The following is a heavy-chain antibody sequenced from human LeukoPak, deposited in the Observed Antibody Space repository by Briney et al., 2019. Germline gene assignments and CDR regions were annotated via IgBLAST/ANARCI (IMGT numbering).Heavy chain of an antibody. CDR3: AACIVGATYVRY. D-gene: IGHD1-26*01. V-gene: IGHV4-34*01. CDR1: GGSFSGYY. CDR2: INHSGST. J-gene: IGHJ4*02. Sequence: SETLSLTCAVYGGSFSGYYWSWIRQPPGKGLEWIGEINHSGSTNYNPSLKSRVTTSVDTSKNQFSLKLSSVTAADTAVYYCAACIVGATYVRYWGQGTLVTVSS.